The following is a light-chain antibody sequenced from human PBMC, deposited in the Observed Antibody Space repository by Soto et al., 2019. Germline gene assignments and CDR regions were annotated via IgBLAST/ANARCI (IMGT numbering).Light chain of an antibody. CDR2: EVS. Sequence: QSALTQPASVSGSPGQSITISCTGTSSDVGNYNLVSWYQQHPDRAPQLMIYEVSKRPSGVSNRFSGSKSGSTASLTISGLQAEDEADYYCCSYAGGSTPNYVFGTGTNVTVL. J-gene: IGLJ1*01. CDR3: CSYAGGSTPNYV. V-gene: IGLV2-23*02. CDR1: SSDVGNYNL.